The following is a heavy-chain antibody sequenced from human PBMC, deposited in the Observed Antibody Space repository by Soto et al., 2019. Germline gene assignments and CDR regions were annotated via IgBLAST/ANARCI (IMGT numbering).Heavy chain of an antibody. CDR2: ISSSSSYI. CDR1: GFTFSSYS. CDR3: ARHSSSWYDVFAFDI. J-gene: IGHJ3*02. D-gene: IGHD6-13*01. V-gene: IGHV3-21*01. Sequence: GGSLRLSCAASGFTFSSYSMNWVRQAPGKGLEWVSSISSSSSYIYYADSVKGGFTISRDNAKNSLYLQMNSLRAEDTAVYYCARHSSSWYDVFAFDIWGQGTMVTVSS.